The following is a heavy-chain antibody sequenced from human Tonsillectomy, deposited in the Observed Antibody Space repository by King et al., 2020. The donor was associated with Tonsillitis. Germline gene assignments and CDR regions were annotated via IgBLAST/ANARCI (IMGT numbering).Heavy chain of an antibody. CDR2: IYIGDSDT. D-gene: IGHD5-12*01. V-gene: IGHV5-51*01. J-gene: IGHJ3*02. Sequence: QLVQSGAEVKEPGESLRISCKGSGYSFSDYWIGWVRQMPGKGLEWMGSIYIGDSDTRYSPSFRGQVTISADKSISTAYLQWNSLKASDTAMYYCARPRGYRGYVDRALDIWGQGTMVTVSS. CDR1: GYSFSDYW. CDR3: ARPRGYRGYVDRALDI.